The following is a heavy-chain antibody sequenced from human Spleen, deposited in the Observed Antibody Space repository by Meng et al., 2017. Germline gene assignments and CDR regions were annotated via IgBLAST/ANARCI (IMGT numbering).Heavy chain of an antibody. Sequence: QVPLQQWGAGLLKPSETLSLTCAVYGGSISSIDWWSWVRQPPGKGLEWIGEIYHGGDTNYNPSLKSRVTIAIDKSKNQFSLKLSSVTAADTAVYYCASWIYSCDWQWGQGALVTV. CDR2: IYHGGDT. CDR1: GGSISSIDW. J-gene: IGHJ4*02. CDR3: ASWIYSCDWQ. D-gene: IGHD2-21*02. V-gene: IGHV4/OR15-8*02.